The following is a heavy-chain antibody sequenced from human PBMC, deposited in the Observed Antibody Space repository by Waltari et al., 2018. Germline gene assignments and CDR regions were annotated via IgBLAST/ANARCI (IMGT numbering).Heavy chain of an antibody. CDR1: GGSISSSSYY. J-gene: IGHJ5*02. Sequence: QLQLQESGPGLVKPSETLSLTCTVSGGSISSSSYYWGWIRQPPGKGLDWIGSIYYSGSTYYHPSLKSRVTISVDTSKNQFSLKLSSVTAADTAVYYCARQGKYYDFWSGYYLTNWFDPWGQGTLVTVSS. CDR3: ARQGKYYDFWSGYYLTNWFDP. V-gene: IGHV4-39*01. CDR2: IYYSGST. D-gene: IGHD3-3*01.